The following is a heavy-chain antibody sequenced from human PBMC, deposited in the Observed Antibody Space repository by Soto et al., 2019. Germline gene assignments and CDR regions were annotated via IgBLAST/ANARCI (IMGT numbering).Heavy chain of an antibody. J-gene: IGHJ6*02. D-gene: IGHD5-18*01. V-gene: IGHV1-69*13. CDR3: ARLHSHGTYGMDV. Sequence: ASVKVSCKASGGSFTYTLSWVRQAPGQGLEWMGGIIPIFGTANYAQKFQGRVTITADESTKTAYMELSTLRSEDTAVYYCARLHSHGTYGMDVWGQGTTVTVSS. CDR1: GGSFTYT. CDR2: IIPIFGTA.